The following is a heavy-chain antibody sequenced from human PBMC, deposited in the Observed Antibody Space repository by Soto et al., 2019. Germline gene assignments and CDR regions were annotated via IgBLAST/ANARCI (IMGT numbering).Heavy chain of an antibody. CDR3: ARLPGGYSSSLETY. CDR1: GGTFSSYA. D-gene: IGHD6-6*01. CDR2: FIPIFGTA. Sequence: QVQLVQSGAEVKKPGSSVKVSCKASGGTFSSYAISWVRQAPGQGLEWMGGFIPIFGTANYAQKFQCRVTITADESTSTAYMELDSLKSEDTAVYYCARLPGGYSSSLETYWGQGTLVTVSS. V-gene: IGHV1-69*01. J-gene: IGHJ4*02.